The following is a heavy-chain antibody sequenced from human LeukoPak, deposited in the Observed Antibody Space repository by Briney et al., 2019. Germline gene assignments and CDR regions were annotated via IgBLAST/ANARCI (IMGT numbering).Heavy chain of an antibody. CDR3: ARGTAYTEHSFFDY. J-gene: IGHJ4*02. CDR1: GYTFTGYY. D-gene: IGHD3-16*01. CDR2: INPNSGDT. V-gene: IGHV1-2*02. Sequence: ASVKVSCKASGYTFTGYYMHWVRQAPGQGPEWMGWINPNSGDTNYAQKFQGRVTMTWDTSISTAYMGPSRLKSDDTATYYCARGTAYTEHSFFDYWGQGTLVTVSA.